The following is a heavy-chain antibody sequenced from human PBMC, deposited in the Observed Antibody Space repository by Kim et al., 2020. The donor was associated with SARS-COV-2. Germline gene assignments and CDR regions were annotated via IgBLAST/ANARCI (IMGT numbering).Heavy chain of an antibody. D-gene: IGHD6-13*01. CDR1: GGSISSGGYY. CDR2: IFYSGST. V-gene: IGHV4-31*03. J-gene: IGHJ5*02. CDR3: AREGPRIAAAQLRFDP. Sequence: SETLSLTCTVSGGSISSGGYYWSWIRQHPGKGLEWIGYIFYSGSTYYNPSLTSRVTISVDTSKNQFSLKLSSVTAADTAVYYCAREGPRIAAAQLRFDPWGQGTLVTVSS.